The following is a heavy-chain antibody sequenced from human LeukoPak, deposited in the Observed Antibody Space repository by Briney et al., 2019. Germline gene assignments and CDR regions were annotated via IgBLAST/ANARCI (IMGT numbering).Heavy chain of an antibody. CDR3: ARDYGDYPGYYYYYMDV. Sequence: ASVKVSCKASGYTFTGYYMHWVRQAPGQGLEWMGWINPNSGGTNYAQKFQGRVTMTRDKSTSTAYMELSRLRSDDTAVYYCARDYGDYPGYYYYYMDVWGKGTTVTVSS. D-gene: IGHD4-17*01. CDR1: GYTFTGYY. V-gene: IGHV1-2*02. J-gene: IGHJ6*03. CDR2: INPNSGGT.